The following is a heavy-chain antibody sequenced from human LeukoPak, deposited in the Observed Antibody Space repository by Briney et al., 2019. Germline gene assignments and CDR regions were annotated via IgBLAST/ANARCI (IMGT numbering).Heavy chain of an antibody. V-gene: IGHV4-39*01. Sequence: SETLSLTCTVSGGSISSSSYYWGWIRQPPGKGVEWIGSIYYSGSTYYNPSLKSRVTISVGTSKNQFSLKLSSVTAADMAVYYCARVPGIAVAGFDYWGQGTLVTVSS. J-gene: IGHJ4*02. CDR1: GGSISSSSYY. CDR2: IYYSGST. CDR3: ARVPGIAVAGFDY. D-gene: IGHD6-19*01.